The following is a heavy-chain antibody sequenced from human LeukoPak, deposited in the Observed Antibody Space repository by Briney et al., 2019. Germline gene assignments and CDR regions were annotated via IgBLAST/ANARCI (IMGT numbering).Heavy chain of an antibody. V-gene: IGHV3-30-3*01. CDR3: ARGRKYSYGTYYYGLDV. Sequence: GGSLRLSCVASGFTFSTYAMHWVRQAPGKGLEWVAVILYDGNNKYYADSVKGRFTISRDNSKNTLYLQMNSLRAEDTAVYYCARGRKYSYGTYYYGLDVWGQGTKVTVCS. D-gene: IGHD5-18*01. CDR2: ILYDGNNK. J-gene: IGHJ6*02. CDR1: GFTFSTYA.